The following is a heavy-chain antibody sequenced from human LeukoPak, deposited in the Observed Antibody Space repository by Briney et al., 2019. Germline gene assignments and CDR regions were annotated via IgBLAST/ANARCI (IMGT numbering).Heavy chain of an antibody. CDR2: ISGSGGST. D-gene: IGHD5-18*01. V-gene: IGHV3-23*01. Sequence: GGSLRLSCAASGFTFSSYAMSWVRQAPGKGLEWVSGISGSGGSTYYADSVKGRFTISRDNSRNTLYLQMNSLRAEDTALYYCAKDRYNTAMVSFDYWGQGTLVTVSS. CDR3: AKDRYNTAMVSFDY. J-gene: IGHJ4*02. CDR1: GFTFSSYA.